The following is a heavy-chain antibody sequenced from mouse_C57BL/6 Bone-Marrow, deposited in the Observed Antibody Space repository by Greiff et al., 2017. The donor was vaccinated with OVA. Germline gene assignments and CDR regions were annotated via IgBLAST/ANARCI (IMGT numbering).Heavy chain of an antibody. V-gene: IGHV1-19*01. CDR1: GYTFTDYY. CDR2: INPYNGGT. J-gene: IGHJ2*01. D-gene: IGHD1-1*01. Sequence: VQLQQSGPVLVKPGASVKMSCKASGYTFTDYYMNWVKQSHGKSLEWIGVINPYNGGTSYNQKFKGKATLTVDKSSSTAYMELNSLTSEDSAVYYCAIPSIYYYGSSSLDYWGQGTTLTVSS. CDR3: AIPSIYYYGSSSLDY.